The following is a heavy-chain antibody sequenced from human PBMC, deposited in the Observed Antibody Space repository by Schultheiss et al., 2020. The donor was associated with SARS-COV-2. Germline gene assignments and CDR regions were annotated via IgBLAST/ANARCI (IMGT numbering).Heavy chain of an antibody. J-gene: IGHJ4*02. CDR2: IYPGDSDT. D-gene: IGHD6-13*01. CDR1: GYSFTSYW. Sequence: GGSLRLSCKGSGYSFTSYWIGWVRQMPGKGLEWMGIIYPGDSDTRYSPSFQGQVSISADKSISTAYLQWSSLKASDTAMYYCARWHSSSWSAGGFFDYWGQGTLVTVSS. V-gene: IGHV5-51*01. CDR3: ARWHSSSWSAGGFFDY.